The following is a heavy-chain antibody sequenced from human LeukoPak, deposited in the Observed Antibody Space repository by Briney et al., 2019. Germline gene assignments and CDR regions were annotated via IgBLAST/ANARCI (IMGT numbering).Heavy chain of an antibody. D-gene: IGHD6-13*01. CDR3: AREGTAGTNLNWFDP. CDR1: GGSISSYY. CDR2: ISNSGST. V-gene: IGHV4-59*01. Sequence: SETLSFTCTVSGGSISSYYWSWIRQPPGKGLKWIGYISNSGSTNLNTSLKSGVTISVDTSKNQFSLKLSSVTAADTAVYYCAREGTAGTNLNWFDPWGQGTLVTVSS. J-gene: IGHJ5*02.